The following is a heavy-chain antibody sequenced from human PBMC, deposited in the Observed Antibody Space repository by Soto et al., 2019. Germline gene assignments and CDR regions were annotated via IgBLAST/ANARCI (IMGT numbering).Heavy chain of an antibody. CDR2: TYYSRST. J-gene: IGHJ4*02. D-gene: IGHD4-17*01. V-gene: IGHV4-59*08. CDR3: ARGVTTVTTIDD. CDR1: GGSISSYY. Sequence: PSETLSLTCTVSGGSISSYYWSWIRQPPGKGLEWIGYTYYSRSTNYNPSLKSRVTISVDTSKNQFSLKLSSVTAADTAVYYCARGVTTVTTIDDCGPGTLVTVSS.